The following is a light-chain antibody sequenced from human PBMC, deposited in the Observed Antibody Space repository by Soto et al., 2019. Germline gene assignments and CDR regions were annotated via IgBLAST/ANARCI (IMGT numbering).Light chain of an antibody. V-gene: IGLV2-8*01. CDR1: SSDVGGYNY. CDR3: KSYTGINNWV. Sequence: QSVLTQPPSASGSPGQSVTISCTGTSSDVGGYNYVSWYQQHPGKAPKVMIYEVNKRLSGVPDRFSGSKSGNTASLTVSGLQAEDEADYFCKSYTGINNWVFGGGTKLTVL. CDR2: EVN. J-gene: IGLJ3*02.